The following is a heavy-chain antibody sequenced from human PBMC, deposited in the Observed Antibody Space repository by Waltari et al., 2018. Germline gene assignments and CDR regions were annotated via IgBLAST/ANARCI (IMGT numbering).Heavy chain of an antibody. V-gene: IGHV4-38-2*01. CDR3: ARGGDLID. CDR2: IYHSGST. Sequence: QVQLQESGPGLVKPSETLSLTCAVSGYSISSGYYWGWIRQPPGKGLEWIGSIYHSGSTYYSPSLKSRVTISVDTSKNQFSLKLSSVTAADTAVYYCARGGDLIDWGQGTLVTVSS. CDR1: GYSISSGYY. J-gene: IGHJ4*02.